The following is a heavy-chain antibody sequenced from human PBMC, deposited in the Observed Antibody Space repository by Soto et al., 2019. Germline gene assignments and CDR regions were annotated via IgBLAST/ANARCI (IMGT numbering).Heavy chain of an antibody. J-gene: IGHJ5*02. V-gene: IGHV4-4*07. CDR3: ARGQRFSDWFDP. D-gene: IGHD3-3*01. CDR2: IYGSGST. Sequence: SETLSLTCTISGGAIGSHYWTWIRQPAGKGLEWIGRIYGSGSTKYNPSLQSRVTMSLDTSKNQFSLRLGSVTAADTAVYYCARGQRFSDWFDPWGQGTLVTVSS. CDR1: GGAIGSHY.